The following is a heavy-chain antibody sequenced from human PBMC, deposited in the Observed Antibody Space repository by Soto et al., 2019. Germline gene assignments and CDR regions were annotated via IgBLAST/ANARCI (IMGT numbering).Heavy chain of an antibody. CDR2: IIPSLDMA. CDR3: ARDVSFYGDFDQ. V-gene: IGHV1-69*08. D-gene: IGHD4-17*01. Sequence: QVHLMQSGAEVKKPGSSVKVSCEASADTFNSHTLSWVRQAPGQGLEWMGRIIPSLDMANYAQNFQGRVTITADKSTNTAYMEPSSLRSVDTAIYYCARDVSFYGDFDQWGQGALVTVSS. J-gene: IGHJ4*02. CDR1: ADTFNSHT.